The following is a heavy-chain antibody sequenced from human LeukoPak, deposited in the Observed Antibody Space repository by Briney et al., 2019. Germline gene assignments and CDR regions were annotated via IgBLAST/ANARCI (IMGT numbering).Heavy chain of an antibody. CDR1: GGTFSSYA. Sequence: SVKVSCKASGGTFSSYAISWVRQAPGQGLEWMGRIIPILGIANYAQKFQGRVTITADKSTSTAYMELSSLRSEDTAVYYCARALSGSYSSSWYYGMDVWGQGTTVTVSS. CDR3: ARALSGSYSSSWYYGMDV. CDR2: IIPILGIA. J-gene: IGHJ6*02. V-gene: IGHV1-69*04. D-gene: IGHD1-26*01.